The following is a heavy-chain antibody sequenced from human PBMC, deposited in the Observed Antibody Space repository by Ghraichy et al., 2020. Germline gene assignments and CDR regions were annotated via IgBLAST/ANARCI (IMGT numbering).Heavy chain of an antibody. CDR2: ISAYNGNT. CDR1: GYTFTSYG. J-gene: IGHJ5*02. V-gene: IGHV1-18*04. CDR3: ARDQGGKGEYNWFDP. Sequence: ASVKVSCKASGYTFTSYGISWVRQAPGQGLEWMGWISAYNGNTNYAQKLQGRVTMTTDTSTSTAYMELRSLRSDDTAVYYCARDQGGKGEYNWFDPWGQGTLVTVSS.